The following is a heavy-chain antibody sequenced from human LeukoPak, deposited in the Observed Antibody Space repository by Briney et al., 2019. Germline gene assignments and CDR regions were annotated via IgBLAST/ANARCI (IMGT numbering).Heavy chain of an antibody. V-gene: IGHV4-61*01. CDR2: INYSGST. Sequence: SETLSLTCTVSGGSISGGSISTYYWSWIRQPPGKGLEWIGYINYSGSTNYNPSLKSRVTMSVDTSKKQFSLKLSSVTAADTAVYYCASDPWTTVTTYPVEVYWGQGTLVTVSS. CDR1: GGSISGGSISTYY. J-gene: IGHJ4*02. D-gene: IGHD4-11*01. CDR3: ASDPWTTVTTYPVEVY.